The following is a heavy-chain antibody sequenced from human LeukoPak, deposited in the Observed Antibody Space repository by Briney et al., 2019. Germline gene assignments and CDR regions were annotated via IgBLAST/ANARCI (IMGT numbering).Heavy chain of an antibody. Sequence: ASVKVSCKASGYTFTGYYMHWLRQAPGQGLEWMGWINPNSVGTNYAQKFQGRVTMTRDTSISTAYMELSRLRSDDTAVYYCARVSAYMVRGVTNWFDPWGQGTLVTVSS. CDR1: GYTFTGYY. J-gene: IGHJ5*02. CDR3: ARVSAYMVRGVTNWFDP. CDR2: INPNSVGT. V-gene: IGHV1-2*02. D-gene: IGHD3-10*01.